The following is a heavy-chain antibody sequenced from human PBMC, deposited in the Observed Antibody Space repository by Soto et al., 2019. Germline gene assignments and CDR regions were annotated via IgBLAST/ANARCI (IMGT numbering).Heavy chain of an antibody. CDR3: ARDSGGYYEPLFDY. CDR2: INSDGSST. J-gene: IGHJ4*02. D-gene: IGHD3-22*01. V-gene: IGHV3-74*01. CDR1: GFTCSRYW. Sequence: EVQLVESGGGLVQPGGSLRLSCAASGFTCSRYWMHWVRQAPGKGLVWVSRINSDGSSTSYADSVKGRFTISRDNAKNTLYLQMNSLRAEDTAVYYCARDSGGYYEPLFDYWGQGTLVTVSS.